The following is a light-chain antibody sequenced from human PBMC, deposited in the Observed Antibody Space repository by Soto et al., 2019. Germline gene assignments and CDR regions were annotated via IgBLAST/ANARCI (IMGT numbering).Light chain of an antibody. Sequence: EIVFTQSPGNLSGSTRERATLSCRASQSVSSSYLAWYQQKPGQAPRLLIYGASSRATGIPDRFSGSGSGTDFTLTISRLEPEDFAVYYCQQDGSSPWTFGQGTKVDIK. CDR1: QSVSSSY. J-gene: IGKJ1*01. V-gene: IGKV3-20*01. CDR3: QQDGSSPWT. CDR2: GAS.